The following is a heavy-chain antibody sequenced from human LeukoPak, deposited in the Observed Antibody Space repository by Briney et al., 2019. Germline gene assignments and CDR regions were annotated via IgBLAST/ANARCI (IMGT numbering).Heavy chain of an antibody. CDR1: GYTFTVNY. CDR2: INPNSGGT. J-gene: IGHJ5*02. CDR3: ARVGYYGSGSYPA. V-gene: IGHV1-2*02. Sequence: ASVNLSCKSSGYTFTVNYMHWVRQAPGQGLEWMGWINPNSGGTTYAQQFQGRVTMTRDTSISTAYMELSRLRSDDTAVYYCARVGYYGSGSYPAWGQGTLVTVS. D-gene: IGHD3-10*01.